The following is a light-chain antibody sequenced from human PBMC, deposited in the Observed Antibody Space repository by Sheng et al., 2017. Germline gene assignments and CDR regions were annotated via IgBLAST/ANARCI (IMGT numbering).Light chain of an antibody. V-gene: IGKV1-39*01. Sequence: DIQMTQSPSSVSASVGDRVTITCRASQSINRYLNWYQHKSGKAPKLLIYDASSVQTGVPSRFSGSGSGTDFTLTISSLQAEDYATYYCQQSSSPPYTFGQGTKLEIK. J-gene: IGKJ2*01. CDR3: QQSSSPPYT. CDR2: DAS. CDR1: QSINRY.